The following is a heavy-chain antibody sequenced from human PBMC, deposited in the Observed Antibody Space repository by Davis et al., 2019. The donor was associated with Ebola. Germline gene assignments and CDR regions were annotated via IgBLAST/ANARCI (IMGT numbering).Heavy chain of an antibody. D-gene: IGHD2-2*01. CDR2: INPNSGDG. J-gene: IGHJ4*02. CDR1: GYTFTGYY. Sequence: ASVTVSCKGSGYTFTGYYIHWVRQAPGQGLEWVGWINPNSGDGTYAQKFQGRVTLTRDTSISTAYMELSRLTSDDSAVYYCARRSTGDYWGQGTLVTVSS. V-gene: IGHV1-2*02. CDR3: ARRSTGDY.